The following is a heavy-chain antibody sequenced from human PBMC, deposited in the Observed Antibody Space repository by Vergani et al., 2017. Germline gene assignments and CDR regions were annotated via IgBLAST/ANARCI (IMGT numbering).Heavy chain of an antibody. V-gene: IGHV3-7*01. D-gene: IGHD6-13*01. CDR2: IKQDGSEK. J-gene: IGHJ6*02. CDR3: ARDYVAAAGPYYYYGMDV. CDR1: GFTFSSYW. Sequence: EVQLVESGGGLVQPGGSLRLSCAASGFTFSSYWMSWVRQAPGKGLEWVANIKQDGSEKYYVDSVKGRFTISRDNAKNSLYLQMNSLRAEDTAVYYCARDYVAAAGPYYYYGMDVWGQGTTVTVSS.